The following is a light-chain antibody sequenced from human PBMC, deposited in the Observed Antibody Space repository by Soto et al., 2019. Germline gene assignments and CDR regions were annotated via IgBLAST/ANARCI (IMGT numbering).Light chain of an antibody. CDR2: DAS. CDR1: QSVRRY. Sequence: EIVLTQSPATLSLSPGERATLSCRASQSVRRYLAWYQQKPGQAPRLLIYDASTRATGIPARFSGSGSETDFTLTITSLEPEDFAVYYCQHRSNWPGTFGQGTKVDIK. V-gene: IGKV3-11*01. CDR3: QHRSNWPGT. J-gene: IGKJ1*01.